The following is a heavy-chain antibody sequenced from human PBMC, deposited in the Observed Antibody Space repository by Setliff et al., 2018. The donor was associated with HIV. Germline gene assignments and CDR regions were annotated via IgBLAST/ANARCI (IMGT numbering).Heavy chain of an antibody. CDR3: ARLGDNSDWRSNYFFYYMDV. CDR1: GGSFSGYY. J-gene: IGHJ6*03. V-gene: IGHV4-34*01. Sequence: KLSETLSLTCAVYGGSFSGYYWTWIRQPPGKGLEWIGQINHSGSTNYNPSLKSRVTMSVDRSKNQFSLRLNSVTAADSGIYYCARLGDNSDWRSNYFFYYMDVWGKGTTVTVSS. CDR2: INHSGST. D-gene: IGHD3-22*01.